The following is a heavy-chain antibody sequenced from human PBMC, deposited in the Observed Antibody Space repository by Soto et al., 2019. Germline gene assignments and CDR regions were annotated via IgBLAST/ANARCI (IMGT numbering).Heavy chain of an antibody. CDR1: GFTFSSYG. V-gene: IGHV3-33*01. J-gene: IGHJ6*02. CDR3: AREKGRDGYYYYYGMDV. CDR2: IWYDGSNK. Sequence: QVQLVESGGGVVQPGRSLRLSCAASGFTFSSYGMHWVRHAPGKGLEWVAVIWYDGSNKYYADSVKGRFTISRDNSKNTLYRQMNSLRAEDTAVYYCAREKGRDGYYYYYGMDVWGQGTTVTVSS.